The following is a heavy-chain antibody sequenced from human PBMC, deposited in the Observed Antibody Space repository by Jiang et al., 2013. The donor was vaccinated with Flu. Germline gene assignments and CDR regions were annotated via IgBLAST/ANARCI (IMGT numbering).Heavy chain of an antibody. V-gene: IGHV5-51*01. CDR3: ASSSPYYYGSGSYYLLFDY. Sequence: KGLEWMGIIYPGDSDTRYSPSFQGQVTISADKSISTAYLQWSSLKASDTAVYYCASSSPYYYGSGSYYLLFDYWGQGTLVTVSS. J-gene: IGHJ4*02. D-gene: IGHD3-10*01. CDR2: IYPGDSDT.